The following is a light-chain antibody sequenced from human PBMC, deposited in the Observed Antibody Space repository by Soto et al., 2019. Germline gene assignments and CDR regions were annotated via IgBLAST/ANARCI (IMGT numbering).Light chain of an antibody. V-gene: IGLV1-47*02. J-gene: IGLJ2*01. CDR1: SSNIGTNF. CDR3: AAWDDSLSGRV. Sequence: QAVVTQPPSAFGTPGQRVTISCSGSSSNIGTNFVSWYQQLPGAAPKLLFDSNNQRPSGVPDRFSGSQSGTSASLAISGLRSEDEANYYCAAWDDSLSGRVFGGGTKLTVL. CDR2: SNN.